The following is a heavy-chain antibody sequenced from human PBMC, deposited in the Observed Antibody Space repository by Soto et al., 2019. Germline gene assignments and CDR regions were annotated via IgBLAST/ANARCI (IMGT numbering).Heavy chain of an antibody. J-gene: IGHJ4*02. CDR2: IKHDTREA. V-gene: IGHV3-7*03. D-gene: IGHD3-16*02. Sequence: DVQLVESGGGLVQPGRSLRLSCAASGFKFSDYWMSWVRQAPGKGLEWVGNIKHDTREAHYADSVKGRFTITRDNIKNFLFLQMNGLRSDYTASYYCARDGLLFSGPYRPARFDYWGLGTLVTVSS. CDR1: GFKFSDYW. CDR3: ARDGLLFSGPYRPARFDY.